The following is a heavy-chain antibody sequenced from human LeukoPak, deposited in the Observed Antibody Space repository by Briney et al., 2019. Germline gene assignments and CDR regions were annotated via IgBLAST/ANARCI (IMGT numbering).Heavy chain of an antibody. CDR1: GFTFSSYA. J-gene: IGHJ4*02. CDR3: AKESLRNTVTTRSEADY. CDR2: TVGGGSPNT. Sequence: GGSLRLSCAASGFTFSSYAMSWVRQAPGKGLEWVSATVGGGSPNTYHADSVKGRFTISRDNSKNTLYLQMNSLGAEDTAVYYCAKESLRNTVTTRSEADYWGQGTLVTVSS. V-gene: IGHV3-23*01. D-gene: IGHD4-17*01.